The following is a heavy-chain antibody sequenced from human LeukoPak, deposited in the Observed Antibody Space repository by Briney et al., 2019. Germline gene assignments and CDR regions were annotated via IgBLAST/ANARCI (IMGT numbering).Heavy chain of an antibody. D-gene: IGHD3-22*01. Sequence: GGSLRLSCAASGFTFSSYAMHWVRQAPGKGLERVAVISYDGSNKYYADSVKGRFTISRDNSKNTLYLQMNSLRAEDTAVYYCARDHYYDSSGYYRPFDYWGQGTLVTVSS. CDR2: ISYDGSNK. CDR3: ARDHYYDSSGYYRPFDY. V-gene: IGHV3-30-3*01. CDR1: GFTFSSYA. J-gene: IGHJ4*02.